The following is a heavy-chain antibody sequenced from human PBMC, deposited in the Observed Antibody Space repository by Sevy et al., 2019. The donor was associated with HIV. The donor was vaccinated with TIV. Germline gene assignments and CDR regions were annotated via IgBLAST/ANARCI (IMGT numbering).Heavy chain of an antibody. CDR1: SDSVSGSS. D-gene: IGHD3-3*01. J-gene: IGHJ4*01. CDR2: IFESGNT. Sequence: SETLSLFCSVSSDSVSGSSWSWIRQPPGKGLEWIGNIFESGNTNYYPSLKTRATISVDTSKNQFSLQLASVAAADTAVYYCARLNFWTGYYPAMYYFDTWGRGTLVTVSS. V-gene: IGHV4-59*08. CDR3: ARLNFWTGYYPAMYYFDT.